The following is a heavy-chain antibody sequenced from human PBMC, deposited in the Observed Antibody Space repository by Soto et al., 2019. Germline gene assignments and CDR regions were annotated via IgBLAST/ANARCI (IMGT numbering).Heavy chain of an antibody. J-gene: IGHJ6*02. Sequence: TISGEGSGRVYITYWSGSLRKKHGKGLEWMGIIYPADPDTRYSPSFQGQVTISADKSISTAYLQWSSLKASDTAMYYCAMPYSGLMDVWGQGTTVSVSS. CDR1: GRVYITYW. CDR3: AMPYSGLMDV. V-gene: IGHV5-51*01. D-gene: IGHD1-26*01. CDR2: IYPADPDT.